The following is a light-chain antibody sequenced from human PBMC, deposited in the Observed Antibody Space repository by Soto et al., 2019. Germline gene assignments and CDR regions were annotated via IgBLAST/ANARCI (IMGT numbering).Light chain of an antibody. CDR3: QQYNTYPLT. J-gene: IGKJ1*01. CDR1: QSINNW. CDR2: DAS. Sequence: DIQMTQSPSTLSASVGDRVTITCRASQSINNWLAWYQQKPGRAPKFLMYDASTLESGVPSRFSVSGSGTEFTLTISSLQTDDFATYYGQQYNTYPLTFGQGTKLEIK. V-gene: IGKV1-5*01.